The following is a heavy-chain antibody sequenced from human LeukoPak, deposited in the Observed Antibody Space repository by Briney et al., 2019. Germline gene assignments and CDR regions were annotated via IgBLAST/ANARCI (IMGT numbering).Heavy chain of an antibody. CDR3: ARAAGDSSGYYHESYYFDY. V-gene: IGHV3-21*01. CDR2: ISSSSSYI. CDR1: GFTFSSYS. D-gene: IGHD3-22*01. Sequence: GGSLRLSCAASGFTFSSYSMNWVRQAPGKGLEWVSSISSSSSYIYYADSVKGRFTISRDNAKNSLYLQMNSLRAEDTAVYYCARAAGDSSGYYHESYYFDYGGQGTLVTVSS. J-gene: IGHJ4*02.